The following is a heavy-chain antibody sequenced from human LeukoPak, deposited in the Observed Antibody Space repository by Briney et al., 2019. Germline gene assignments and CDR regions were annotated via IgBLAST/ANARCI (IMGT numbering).Heavy chain of an antibody. V-gene: IGHV4-39*01. D-gene: IGHD3-3*01. CDR2: ISNGGST. J-gene: IGHJ4*02. CDR3: ARHRGLGVMSPYSDY. Sequence: PSETLSLTCTISGASISSTSYSWGWIRQPPGKGLDWIEIISNGGSTHYNPSLKSRVYISVDTSKNQFSLKLISVTAADTAAYYCARHRGLGVMSPYSDYWGQGTLVTVSS. CDR1: GASISSTSYS.